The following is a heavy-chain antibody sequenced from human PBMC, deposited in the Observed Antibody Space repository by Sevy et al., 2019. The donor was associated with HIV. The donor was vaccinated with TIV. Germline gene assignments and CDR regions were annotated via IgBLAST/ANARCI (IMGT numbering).Heavy chain of an antibody. CDR2: IKQDGSEK. Sequence: GESLKISCAASGFTFSSYWMSWVRQAPGKGLEWVANIKQDGSEKYYVDSVKGQFTISKDNAKNSLYLQMNSLRAEDTAVYYCARGLLLEWLLFDYWGQGTLVTVSS. D-gene: IGHD3-3*01. CDR1: GFTFSSYW. J-gene: IGHJ4*02. CDR3: ARGLLLEWLLFDY. V-gene: IGHV3-7*01.